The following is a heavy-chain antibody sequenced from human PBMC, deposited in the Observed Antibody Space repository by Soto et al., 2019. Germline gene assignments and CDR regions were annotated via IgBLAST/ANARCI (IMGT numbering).Heavy chain of an antibody. CDR1: GFTFISYA. D-gene: IGHD3-9*01. Sequence: PWGSLRLSCAASGFTFISYAMIWVRQAPGKGLEWVSAISGSGGSTYYADSVKGRFTISRDNSKNTLYLQMNSLRAEDTAVYYCAKAYDILTGSDYWGQGTLVTVSS. CDR2: ISGSGGST. CDR3: AKAYDILTGSDY. J-gene: IGHJ4*02. V-gene: IGHV3-23*01.